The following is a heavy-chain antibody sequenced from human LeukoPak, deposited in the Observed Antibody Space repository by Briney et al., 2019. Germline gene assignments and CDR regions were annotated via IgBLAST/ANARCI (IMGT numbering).Heavy chain of an antibody. Sequence: GESLKISCKGSGYSFTSYWIGWVRQMPGKGLEWMGIIYPGDSDTRYSPSFQGQVTISADKSISTAYLQWSSLKASDTAMYYCARCYYDYVWGSYRSTAYYFDYWGQGTLVTVSS. CDR3: ARCYYDYVWGSYRSTAYYFDY. CDR2: IYPGDSDT. J-gene: IGHJ4*02. CDR1: GYSFTSYW. V-gene: IGHV5-51*01. D-gene: IGHD3-16*02.